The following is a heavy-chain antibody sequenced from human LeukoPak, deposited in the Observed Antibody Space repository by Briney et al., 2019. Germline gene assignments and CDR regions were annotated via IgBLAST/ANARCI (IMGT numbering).Heavy chain of an antibody. Sequence: ASVKVSCKASGYTFTSYDINWGRQATGQGLEWMGWMNPNSGNTNYAQKLQGRVTMTTDTSTSTAYMELRSLRSDDTAVYYCARGLASGSYYYGYWGQGTLVTVSS. V-gene: IGHV1-18*01. CDR2: MNPNSGNT. CDR3: ARGLASGSYYYGY. D-gene: IGHD1-26*01. J-gene: IGHJ4*02. CDR1: GYTFTSYD.